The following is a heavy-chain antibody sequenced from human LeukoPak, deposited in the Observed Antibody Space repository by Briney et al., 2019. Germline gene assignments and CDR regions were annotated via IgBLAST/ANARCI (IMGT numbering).Heavy chain of an antibody. Sequence: GXALKISCKGSGYSFTSYWIGWVRRMPGKGLEWMGIIYPGDSDTRYSPSFQGQVTISGDKSISTAYLQWSSLKASDTAMYYCARRRDGYNYVPFDYWGQGTLVTVSS. CDR3: ARRRDGYNYVPFDY. D-gene: IGHD5-24*01. J-gene: IGHJ4*02. CDR2: IYPGDSDT. V-gene: IGHV5-51*01. CDR1: GYSFTSYW.